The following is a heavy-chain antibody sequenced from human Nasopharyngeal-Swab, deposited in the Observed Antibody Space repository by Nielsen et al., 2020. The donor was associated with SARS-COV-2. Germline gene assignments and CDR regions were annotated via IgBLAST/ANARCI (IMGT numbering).Heavy chain of an antibody. CDR1: GGTVSGGSISSYY. Sequence: SETLSLTCTVSGGTVSGGSISSYYWRWIRQPPGKGLEWIGYIHYSESTNYNPSLKSRITISVDTSKNQFSLKLSSVTAADTAVYYCAREYYDILTGYSRFEYWGQGTLVTVSS. D-gene: IGHD3-9*01. V-gene: IGHV4-61*01. J-gene: IGHJ4*02. CDR2: IHYSEST. CDR3: AREYYDILTGYSRFEY.